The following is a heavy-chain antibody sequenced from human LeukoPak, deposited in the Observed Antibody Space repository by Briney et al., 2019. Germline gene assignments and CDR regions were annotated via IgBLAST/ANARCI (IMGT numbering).Heavy chain of an antibody. D-gene: IGHD2-15*01. Sequence: GGSLRLSCAASGLTFRNYGMHWVRQAPGKGLEWVAIISYDGSNKYYADSVRGRFTISKDNSQNTLYLQMNSLRAEDTAVYYCGRVSESLVNGGVSWSFDNWGQGTLVTVSS. CDR3: GRVSESLVNGGVSWSFDN. J-gene: IGHJ4*02. CDR1: GLTFRNYG. CDR2: ISYDGSNK. V-gene: IGHV3-30*03.